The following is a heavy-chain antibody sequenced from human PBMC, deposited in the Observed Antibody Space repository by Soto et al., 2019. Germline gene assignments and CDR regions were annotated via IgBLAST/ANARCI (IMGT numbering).Heavy chain of an antibody. D-gene: IGHD6-6*01. CDR2: IYSGGST. V-gene: IGHV3-53*04. J-gene: IGHJ6*03. Sequence: EVQLVESGGGLVQPGGSLRLSCAASGFTVSSNYMSWVRQAPGKGLECVSVIYSGGSTYYADSVKGRFTISRHNSKNTQYLHMNSLRAEDTAVYYWARDLKYSSSPNYYYYYLDVWGKGATVTVSS. CDR1: GFTVSSNY. CDR3: ARDLKYSSSPNYYYYYLDV.